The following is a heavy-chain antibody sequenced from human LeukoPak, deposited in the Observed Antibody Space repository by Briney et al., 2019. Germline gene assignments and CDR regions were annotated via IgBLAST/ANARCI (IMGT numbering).Heavy chain of an antibody. CDR1: GFTFSNAW. J-gene: IGHJ3*02. CDR2: IKSKIDGGTT. Sequence: GGSLRLSCAASGFTFSNAWMSWVRQAPGKGLKGFARIKSKIDGGTTDYAAPVKGRFTISRDDSKNTLYLQMNSLKTEDTAVYYCTTDYYDFWSGYIVDAFDIWGQGTMVTVSS. CDR3: TTDYYDFWSGYIVDAFDI. V-gene: IGHV3-15*01. D-gene: IGHD3-3*01.